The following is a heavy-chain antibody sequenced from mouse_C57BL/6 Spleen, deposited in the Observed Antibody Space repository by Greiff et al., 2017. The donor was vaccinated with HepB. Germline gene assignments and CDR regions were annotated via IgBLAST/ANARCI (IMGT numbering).Heavy chain of an antibody. J-gene: IGHJ2*01. V-gene: IGHV1-82*01. D-gene: IGHD2-4*01. CDR3: ARGRDYDVDY. CDR1: GYAFSSSW. Sequence: QVQLKESGPELVKPGASVKISCKASGYAFSSSWMNWVKQRPGKGLEWIGRIYPGDGDTNYNGKFKGKATLTADKSSSTAYMQLSSLTSEDSAVYFCARGRDYDVDYWGQGTTLTVSS. CDR2: IYPGDGDT.